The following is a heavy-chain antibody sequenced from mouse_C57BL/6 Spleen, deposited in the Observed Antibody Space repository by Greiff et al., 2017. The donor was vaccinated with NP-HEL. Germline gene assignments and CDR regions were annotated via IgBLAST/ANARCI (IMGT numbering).Heavy chain of an antibody. D-gene: IGHD1-1*01. CDR1: GYTFTSYW. J-gene: IGHJ3*01. CDR3: ARLYCSSVWFAY. V-gene: IGHV1-64*01. Sequence: QVQLKQPGAELVKPGASVKLSCKASGYTFTSYWMHWVKQRPGQGLEWIGMIHPNSGSTNYNEKFKRKATLTVDKSSSTAYMQLSSLTSEDSAVYYCARLYCSSVWFAYWGQGTLVTVSA. CDR2: IHPNSGST.